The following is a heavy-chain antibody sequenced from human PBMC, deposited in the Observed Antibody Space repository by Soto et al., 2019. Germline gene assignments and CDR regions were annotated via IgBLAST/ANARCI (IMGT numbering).Heavy chain of an antibody. J-gene: IGHJ4*02. CDR1: GFTFSVYA. D-gene: IGHD6-6*01. V-gene: IGHV3-23*01. CDR3: AKDRTFGPPLVRFDS. Sequence: EVQLLESGGGLVQPGGSLRLSCGASGFTFSVYAMTWVRQAPGKGLEWVSAISGNGGSTYYADSVKGRFTNSRDNSKSTLHLQMNSLRVEDTAVYYCAKDRTFGPPLVRFDSWGQGTLVTVSS. CDR2: ISGNGGST.